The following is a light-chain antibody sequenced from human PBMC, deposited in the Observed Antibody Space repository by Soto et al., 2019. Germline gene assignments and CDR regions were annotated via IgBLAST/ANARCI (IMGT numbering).Light chain of an antibody. CDR2: KAS. CDR3: QQYNSYSFT. J-gene: IGKJ3*01. Sequence: SASVGDSVTITCRASQSISSWLAWYQQKPGKAPKLLIYKASSLESGVPSRFSGSGSGTEFTLTISSLQPDDFATYYCQQYNSYSFTFGPGTKVDIK. CDR1: QSISSW. V-gene: IGKV1-5*03.